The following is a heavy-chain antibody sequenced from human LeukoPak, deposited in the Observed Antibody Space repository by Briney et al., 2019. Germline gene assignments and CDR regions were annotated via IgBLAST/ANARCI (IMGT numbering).Heavy chain of an antibody. CDR1: GGSISSYY. CDR2: IYYSGST. J-gene: IGHJ3*02. D-gene: IGHD3-22*01. CDR3: ARAGRHYYDTSGYYFDAFDI. Sequence: SETLSLTCTVSGGSISSYYWSWIRQPPGKGLEWIGYIYYSGSTNYNPSLKSRVTISVDTSKNQFSLKLSSVTAADTAVYYCARAGRHYYDTSGYYFDAFDIWGQGTMVTVSS. V-gene: IGHV4-59*01.